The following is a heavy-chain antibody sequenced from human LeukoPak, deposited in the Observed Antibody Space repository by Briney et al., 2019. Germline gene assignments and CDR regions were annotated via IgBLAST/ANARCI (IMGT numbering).Heavy chain of an antibody. CDR1: KFTFSSYW. CDR3: AKEGGYFDWLLVDAFDI. V-gene: IGHV3-74*01. CDR2: INPDGSTT. Sequence: GGSLRLSCAASKFTFSSYWMHWVRQAPGKGLVWVSRINPDGSTTNYADSVKGRFTISRDNSKNTLYLQMNSLRAEDTAVYYCAKEGGYFDWLLVDAFDIWGQGTMVTVSS. J-gene: IGHJ3*02. D-gene: IGHD3-9*01.